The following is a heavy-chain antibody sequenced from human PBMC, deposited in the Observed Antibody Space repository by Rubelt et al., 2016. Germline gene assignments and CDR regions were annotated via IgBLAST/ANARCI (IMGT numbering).Heavy chain of an antibody. J-gene: IGHJ4*02. CDR3: ARGRSKFDY. CDR1: GFTFSTYA. D-gene: IGHD1-26*01. V-gene: IGHV3-30*04. Sequence: QVQLVESGGGVVQPGRSLRLSCAASGFTFSTYAMNWVRQAPGKGLEWVAIISSDGSNKYYADSVRGRFTISRDNSKNTLYLQMNGLRREDTAWYYCARGRSKFDYWGQGTLVTVSS. CDR2: ISSDGSNK.